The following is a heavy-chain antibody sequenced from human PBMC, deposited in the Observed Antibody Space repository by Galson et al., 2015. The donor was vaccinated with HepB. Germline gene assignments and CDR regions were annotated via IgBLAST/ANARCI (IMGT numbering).Heavy chain of an antibody. Sequence: SLRLSCAASGFTFSNAWMNWVRQAPGKGLEWVGRIKSKTDGGTTDYAAPVKGRFTISRDDSKNTLYLQMNSLKTEDTAVYYCTTGGVVVILPNYGMDVWGQGTTVTVSS. CDR3: TTGGVVVILPNYGMDV. V-gene: IGHV3-15*07. J-gene: IGHJ6*02. D-gene: IGHD3-22*01. CDR2: IKSKTDGGTT. CDR1: GFTFSNAW.